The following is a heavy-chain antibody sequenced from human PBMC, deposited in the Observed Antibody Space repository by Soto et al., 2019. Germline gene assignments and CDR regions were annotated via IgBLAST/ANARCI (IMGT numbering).Heavy chain of an antibody. Sequence: SETLSLTCTVSGGSISSYYWSWIRQPPGKGLEWIGYIYYSGSTNYNPSLKSRVTISVDTSKNQFSLKLSSVTAADTAVYYCARGRDFWSGYYNPWGQGTLVTVSS. D-gene: IGHD3-3*01. CDR2: IYYSGST. V-gene: IGHV4-59*01. J-gene: IGHJ5*02. CDR1: GGSISSYY. CDR3: ARGRDFWSGYYNP.